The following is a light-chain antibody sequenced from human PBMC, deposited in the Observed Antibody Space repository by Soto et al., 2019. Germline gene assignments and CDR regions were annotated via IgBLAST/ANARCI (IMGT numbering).Light chain of an antibody. CDR2: GAS. CDR3: HQYNIWLT. V-gene: IGKV3-15*01. J-gene: IGKJ5*01. Sequence: EIVLTQSPGTLSLSPGERSTLSCMASQSVSKNYLAWYQQKPGQAPRLLIYGASARATGIPARLSGSGSGTEFTLTISSLQSEDFAVYYCHQYNIWLTFGQGTRLEIK. CDR1: QSVSKN.